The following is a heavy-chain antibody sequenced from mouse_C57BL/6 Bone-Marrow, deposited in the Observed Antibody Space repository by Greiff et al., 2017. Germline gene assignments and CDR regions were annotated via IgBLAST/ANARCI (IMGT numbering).Heavy chain of an antibody. J-gene: IGHJ3*01. CDR2: INPSTGGT. Sequence: VQLKDSGPELVKPGASVKISCKASGYSFTGYYMNWVKQSPEKSLEWIGEINPSTGGTTYNQKFKAKATLTVDKSSSTAYMQLKSLTSEDSAVYYCARGYGSSLFAYWGQGTLVTVSA. D-gene: IGHD1-1*01. CDR3: ARGYGSSLFAY. CDR1: GYSFTGYY. V-gene: IGHV1-42*01.